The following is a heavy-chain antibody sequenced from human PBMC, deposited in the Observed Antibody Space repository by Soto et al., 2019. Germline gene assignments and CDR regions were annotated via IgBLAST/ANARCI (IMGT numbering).Heavy chain of an antibody. Sequence: PWGSLRLSCAASGFTFSIYEMNWVRQAAGKGLEWVSYISSSGSTIYYADSVKGRFTISRDNAKNSLYLQMNSLRAEDTAVYYCARLPWPYYYYGMDVWGQGTTVTVSS. CDR2: ISSSGSTI. J-gene: IGHJ6*02. CDR3: ARLPWPYYYYGMDV. V-gene: IGHV3-48*03. CDR1: GFTFSIYE.